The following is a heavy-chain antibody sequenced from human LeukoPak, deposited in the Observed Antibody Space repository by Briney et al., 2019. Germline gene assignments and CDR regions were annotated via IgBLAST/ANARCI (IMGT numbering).Heavy chain of an antibody. D-gene: IGHD3-10*01. CDR1: GGSISSGDYC. V-gene: IGHV4-30-4*01. CDR2: IYYSGST. CDR3: ARGGSMVRGIHYYGMDV. Sequence: KSSQTLSLTCTVSGGSISSGDYCWSWIRQPPGKGLEWIGYIYYSGSTYYNPSLKSRVTISVDTSKNQFSLKLSSVTAADTAVYYCARGGSMVRGIHYYGMDVWGKGTTVTVSS. J-gene: IGHJ6*04.